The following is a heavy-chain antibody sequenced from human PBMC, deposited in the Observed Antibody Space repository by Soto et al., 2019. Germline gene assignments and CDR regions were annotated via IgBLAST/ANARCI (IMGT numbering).Heavy chain of an antibody. CDR3: AIDGGELPADY. CDR1: GFTFSSYG. Sequence: QVQLVESGGGVVQPGRSLRLSCAASGFTFSSYGMHWVRQAPGKGLEWVAVISYDGSNKYYADPVKGRFTITRDNSKNPLYLQMNSLRAEDTAGYYCAIDGGELPADYWVQVTLVTVSS. D-gene: IGHD1-26*01. V-gene: IGHV3-30*03. J-gene: IGHJ4*02. CDR2: ISYDGSNK.